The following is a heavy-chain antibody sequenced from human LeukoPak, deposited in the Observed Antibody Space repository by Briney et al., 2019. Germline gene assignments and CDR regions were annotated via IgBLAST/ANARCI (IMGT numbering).Heavy chain of an antibody. CDR1: AGSISSDNYQ. Sequence: KPSQTLSLTCSVSAGSISSDNYQWSWVRQPPGKGLEWIGYINYSGSTYYNPSLKSRVTISVDTSNNQFSLRLSSVTAADTALYYCARYGSGITWFAPWGQGTLVTVSS. CDR3: ARYGSGITWFAP. D-gene: IGHD3-10*01. CDR2: INYSGST. V-gene: IGHV4-30-4*01. J-gene: IGHJ5*02.